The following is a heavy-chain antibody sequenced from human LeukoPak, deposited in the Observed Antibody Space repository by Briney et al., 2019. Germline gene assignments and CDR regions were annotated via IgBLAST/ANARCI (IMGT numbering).Heavy chain of an antibody. CDR2: VNTDGSST. V-gene: IGHV3-74*03. CDR1: GFIFSREW. CDR3: ARDEIASSY. J-gene: IGHJ4*02. Sequence: GGSLRLSCAASGFIFSREWMHWVRQAPGRGLVWVSRVNTDGSSTVYADSVKGRFTISRDNAKNTLYLQMNSLRAEDTAVYYCARDEIASSYWGQGTLVTVSS. D-gene: IGHD5-24*01.